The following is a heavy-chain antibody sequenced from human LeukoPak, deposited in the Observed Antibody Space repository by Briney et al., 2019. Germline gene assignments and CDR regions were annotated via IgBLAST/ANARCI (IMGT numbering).Heavy chain of an antibody. CDR3: AKYGAPGWSGYLDY. J-gene: IGHJ4*02. V-gene: IGHV3-23*01. Sequence: GGSLRLSCAASGFTFSNYCVTWVRQAPGKALEWVSSISGSGDGTYYADSVKGRFTISRDNSKNTLYLQMNSLRVEDTAIYYCAKYGAPGWSGYLDYWGQGTLVTVSS. D-gene: IGHD4/OR15-4a*01. CDR1: GFTFSNYC. CDR2: ISGSGDGT.